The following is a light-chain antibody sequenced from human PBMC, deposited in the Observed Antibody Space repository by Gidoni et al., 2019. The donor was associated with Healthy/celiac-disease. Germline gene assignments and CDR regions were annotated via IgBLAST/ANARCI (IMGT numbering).Light chain of an antibody. Sequence: EIVLTQSPGILSLSPGERATLPCRASQSVISIYLAWYQQKPGQAPRLLMHGAASRATGIPDRFSGSGSGTDFTLTISRLEPEDFAAYYCQRYGSSPPYTFGQGTKLEI. CDR3: QRYGSSPPYT. CDR1: QSVISIY. J-gene: IGKJ2*01. V-gene: IGKV3-20*01. CDR2: GAA.